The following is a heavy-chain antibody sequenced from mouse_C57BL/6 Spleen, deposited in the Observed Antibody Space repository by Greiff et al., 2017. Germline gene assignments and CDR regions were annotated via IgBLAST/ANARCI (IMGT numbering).Heavy chain of an antibody. V-gene: IGHV1-22*01. J-gene: IGHJ1*03. Sequence: VQLQQSGPELVKPGASVTLSCTASGYTFTDYDMLWVKQTHGKSLEWIGAINPNNGGTSYNQKFKGKATLTVNKSSSTAYLELRSLTSEDSAVYYCARHAKYAADWGTGTTVTVS. D-gene: IGHD1-2*01. CDR3: ARHAKYAAD. CDR1: GYTFTDYD. CDR2: INPNNGGT.